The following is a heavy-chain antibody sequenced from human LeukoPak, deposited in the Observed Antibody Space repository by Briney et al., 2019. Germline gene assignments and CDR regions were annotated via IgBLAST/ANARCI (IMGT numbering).Heavy chain of an antibody. CDR3: AREGRYRYGYNEYHLYMDI. D-gene: IGHD5-18*01. CDR1: GGSIGSSSYY. V-gene: IGHV4-61*05. J-gene: IGHJ6*03. CDR2: IYYDGST. Sequence: SETLSLTCTVSGGSIGSSSYYWGWIRQSPGKGLEWIGYIYYDGSTNYNPSLRGRVTISVDTPKNQFSLKLSSVTAAETAVYYCAREGRYRYGYNEYHLYMDIWGKGTTVTVSS.